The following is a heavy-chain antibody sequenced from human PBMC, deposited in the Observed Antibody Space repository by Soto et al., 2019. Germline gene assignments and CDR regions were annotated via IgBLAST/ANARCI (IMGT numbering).Heavy chain of an antibody. V-gene: IGHV1-18*01. CDR2: ISAYNGNT. CDR3: ARIIVATIAGWFDP. Sequence: ASVKVSFKASGYTFTSYGISWVRQAPGQGLEWMGWISAYNGNTNYAQKLQGRVTMTTDTSTSTAYMELRSLRSDDTAVYYCARIIVATIAGWFDPWGQGTLVTSPQ. CDR1: GYTFTSYG. D-gene: IGHD5-12*01. J-gene: IGHJ5*02.